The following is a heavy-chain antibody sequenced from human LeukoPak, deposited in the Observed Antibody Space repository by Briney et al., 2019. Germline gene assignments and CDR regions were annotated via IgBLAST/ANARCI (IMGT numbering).Heavy chain of an antibody. V-gene: IGHV1-18*01. CDR2: ISAYNGNT. CDR1: GYTFISYG. CDR3: ARDGYPYYYGSGSPSGFDY. J-gene: IGHJ4*02. D-gene: IGHD3-10*01. Sequence: GASVKVSCKASGYTFISYGISWVRQAPGQGLEWMGWISAYNGNTDYAQKLQGRVTMTTDTSTSTAYMELRSLRSDDTAVYYCARDGYPYYYGSGSPSGFDYWGQGTLVTVSS.